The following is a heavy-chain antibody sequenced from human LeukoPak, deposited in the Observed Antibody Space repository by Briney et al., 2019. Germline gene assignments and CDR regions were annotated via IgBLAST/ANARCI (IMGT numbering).Heavy chain of an antibody. CDR2: IKQDGSEK. J-gene: IGHJ4*02. CDR3: ARSNTEGSD. D-gene: IGHD6-19*01. V-gene: IGHV3-7*03. Sequence: GGSLRLSCAASGFTFSDYWMSWVRQAPGKGLEWVANIKQDGSEKYYVDSVKGRFTISRDNAKNSLFLQMNSLRAEDTAMYYRARSNTEGSDWGPGTLVTVSS. CDR1: GFTFSDYW.